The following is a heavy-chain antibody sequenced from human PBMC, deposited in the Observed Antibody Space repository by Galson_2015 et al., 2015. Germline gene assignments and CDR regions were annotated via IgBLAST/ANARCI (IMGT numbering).Heavy chain of an antibody. V-gene: IGHV4-31*03. CDR2: IYYSGST. D-gene: IGHD5-18*01. CDR1: SGSISSGGFY. J-gene: IGHJ4*02. CDR3: ARYSGNSYGSYYFDY. Sequence: PLSLTCTVSSGSISSGGFYWSWIRQHPGKGLEWMGYIYYSGSTFYNPSLKSRLTISVDTSKSQFSLRLSSVTAADTAVYYSARYSGNSYGSYYFDYWGQGTLVTVSS.